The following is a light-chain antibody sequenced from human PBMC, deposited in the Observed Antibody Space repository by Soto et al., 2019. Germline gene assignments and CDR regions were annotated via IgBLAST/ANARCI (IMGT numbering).Light chain of an antibody. CDR3: CSYAGSHTYV. CDR2: DVS. CDR1: SSDVGGYNY. Sequence: QSALTQPRSVSGSPGQSVTISCTGTSSDVGGYNYLSWYQQHPGKAPKVIIYDVSERPSGVPDRFSGSKSGNTASLTISGLQAEDEADYYCCSYAGSHTYVFGTGTKVTVL. V-gene: IGLV2-11*01. J-gene: IGLJ1*01.